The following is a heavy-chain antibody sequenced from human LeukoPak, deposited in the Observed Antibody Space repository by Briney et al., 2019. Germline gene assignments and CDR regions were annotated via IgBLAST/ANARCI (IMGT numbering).Heavy chain of an antibody. CDR2: IYYSGST. J-gene: IGHJ4*02. D-gene: IGHD3-22*01. CDR1: GGSISSYY. V-gene: IGHV4-59*01. CDR3: ARDLYDSSGYYYGGLD. Sequence: PSETLSLTCTVSGGSISSYYWSWIRQPPGKGLEWIGYIYYSGSTNYNPSLKSRVAISVDTSKNQFSLKLSSVTAADTAVYYCARDLYDSSGYYYGGLDWGQGTLVTVSS.